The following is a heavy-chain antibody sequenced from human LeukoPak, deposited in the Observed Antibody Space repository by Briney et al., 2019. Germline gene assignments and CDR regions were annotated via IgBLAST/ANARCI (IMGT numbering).Heavy chain of an antibody. V-gene: IGHV1-18*01. CDR1: VYTFTNYA. D-gene: IGHD3-22*01. J-gene: IGHJ4*02. CDR3: ARDDSSGYYYVY. Sequence: ASVNVSRKASVYTFTNYAISWVRQAPGQGLEGMGWISAYNGTTNYEQKLQGRVTMTTDTSTSTAYMELRSLRSDDTAVYYCARDDSSGYYYVYWGQGTLVTVSS. CDR2: ISAYNGTT.